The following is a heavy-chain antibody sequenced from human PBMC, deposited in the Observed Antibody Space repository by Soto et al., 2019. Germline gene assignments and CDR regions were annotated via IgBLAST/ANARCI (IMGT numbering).Heavy chain of an antibody. D-gene: IGHD6-13*01. CDR1: GYTLTNFY. J-gene: IGHJ6*04. Sequence: GASVKVSCKASGYTLTNFYMHWVRQAPGQGLEWMGWINPNSGGTNYAQKFQGWVTMTRDTSISTAYMELSRLRSDDTAVYYCARGFGIAASVDVWGKGTTVTVSS. CDR3: ARGFGIAASVDV. CDR2: INPNSGGT. V-gene: IGHV1-2*04.